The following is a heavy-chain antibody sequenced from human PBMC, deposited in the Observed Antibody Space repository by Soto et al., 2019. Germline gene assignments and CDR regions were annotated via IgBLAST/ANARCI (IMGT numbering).Heavy chain of an antibody. J-gene: IGHJ4*02. D-gene: IGHD3-3*01. CDR2: IKKDGSAT. V-gene: IGHV3-7*03. CDR3: ASRPPDDRYYGVFDY. Sequence: GGSLRLSCEVSGLTFTDHWMTWVRQVPGKGLERVANIKKDGSATDYVDSVKGRFTISRDNAKNSLFLQMTNLRAEDTAVYYCASRPPDDRYYGVFDYWGQGTLVTVSS. CDR1: GLTFTDHW.